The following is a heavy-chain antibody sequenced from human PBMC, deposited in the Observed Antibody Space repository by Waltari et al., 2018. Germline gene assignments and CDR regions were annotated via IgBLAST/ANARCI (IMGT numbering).Heavy chain of an antibody. J-gene: IGHJ4*02. V-gene: IGHV4-59*01. CDR2: IYYSGST. Sequence: QVQLQESGPGLVKPSATLSLTCTVSGGSISSYYWSWIRQPPGKGLEWIGYIYYSGSTNYNPSLKSRVTISVDTSKNQFSLKLSSVTAADTAVYYCARVEGWELLDWGQGTLVTVSS. CDR3: ARVEGWELLD. CDR1: GGSISSYY. D-gene: IGHD1-26*01.